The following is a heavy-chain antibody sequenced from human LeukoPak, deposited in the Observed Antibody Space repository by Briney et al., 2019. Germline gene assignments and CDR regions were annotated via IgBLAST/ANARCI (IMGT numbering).Heavy chain of an antibody. CDR2: ISRSGSII. Sequence: GGSLRLSCEASGFNFRTYGMSWIRQAPGKGLEWVSYISRSGSIIYYADSVKGRFTISRDNAKNSLYLQMNSLRAEDTAVYYCARGFELPDTPDHDYWGQGTLVTVSS. CDR1: GFNFRTYG. CDR3: ARGFELPDTPDHDY. J-gene: IGHJ4*02. V-gene: IGHV3-11*01. D-gene: IGHD1-26*01.